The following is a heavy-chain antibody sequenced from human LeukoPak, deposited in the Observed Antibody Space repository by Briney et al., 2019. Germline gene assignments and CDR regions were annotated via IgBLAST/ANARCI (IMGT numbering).Heavy chain of an antibody. CDR3: ARHGSDGGFDP. CDR2: IYHTGST. D-gene: IGHD1-1*01. Sequence: SETLSLTCAVYGYSINSGYYWGWIRQPPGKGLEWIGSIYHTGSTYYNPSLKSRVTISLDTSKNQFSLKLSSVTAADTAVYYCARHGSDGGFDPWGQGTLVTVSS. CDR1: GYSINSGYY. J-gene: IGHJ5*02. V-gene: IGHV4-38-2*01.